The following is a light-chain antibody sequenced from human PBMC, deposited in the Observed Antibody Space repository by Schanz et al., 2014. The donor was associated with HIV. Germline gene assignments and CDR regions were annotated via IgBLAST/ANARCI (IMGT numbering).Light chain of an antibody. V-gene: IGLV2-14*03. CDR2: DVS. CDR3: TLSSTNTCV. J-gene: IGLJ3*02. CDR1: SNDVGGYNY. Sequence: QSALTQPASVSGSPGQSITISCTGTSNDVGGYNYISWYQQHPGEVPKLIIYDVSDRPSGVSDRFSGSKSGDTASLTISGLQAEDEAEYFCTLSSTNTCVFGGGTKLTVL.